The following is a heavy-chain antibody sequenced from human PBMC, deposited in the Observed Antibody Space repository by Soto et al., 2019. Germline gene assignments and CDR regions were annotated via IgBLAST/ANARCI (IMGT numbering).Heavy chain of an antibody. J-gene: IGHJ6*02. D-gene: IGHD3-10*01. CDR3: ARDRTYYGSGSKGMDF. Sequence: PGGSLRLSCAASGFTFSSYGMHWVRQAPGKGLEWLAIIRYDGNNIYYADSVKGRFTISRDNSKNTLFLQMDSLRADDTAVCYCARDRTYYGSGSKGMDFWGQETTVTVSS. CDR2: IRYDGNNI. CDR1: GFTFSSYG. V-gene: IGHV3-30*02.